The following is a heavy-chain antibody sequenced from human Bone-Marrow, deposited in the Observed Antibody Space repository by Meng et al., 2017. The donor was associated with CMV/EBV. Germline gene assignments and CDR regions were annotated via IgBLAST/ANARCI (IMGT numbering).Heavy chain of an antibody. CDR3: ARVEQLIFDY. J-gene: IGHJ4*02. CDR1: GASVSSNSAA. CDR2: TNSRSKWYN. Sequence: QVQLQASGPALGKPSPTHSLTVASSGASVSSNSAAWNWISQSPARGLEWLGRTNSRSKWYNDSAVSVKSLITINPDTSKNQFSLQLNSVTPEDTAVYYCARVEQLIFDYWGQGTLVTVSS. V-gene: IGHV6-1*01. D-gene: IGHD6-6*01.